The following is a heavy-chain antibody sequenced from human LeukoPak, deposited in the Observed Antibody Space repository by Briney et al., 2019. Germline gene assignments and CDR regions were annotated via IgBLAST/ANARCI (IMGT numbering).Heavy chain of an antibody. Sequence: SVKVSCKASGGTFSSYAISWVRQAPGQGLEWMGGIIPIFGTANYAQKFQGRVTITADKSTSTAYMELSSLRSEDTAVYYCATRYCSSTSCYVSYYYMDVWGKGTTVTVSS. V-gene: IGHV1-69*06. CDR1: GGTFSSYA. D-gene: IGHD2-2*01. CDR2: IIPIFGTA. J-gene: IGHJ6*03. CDR3: ATRYCSSTSCYVSYYYMDV.